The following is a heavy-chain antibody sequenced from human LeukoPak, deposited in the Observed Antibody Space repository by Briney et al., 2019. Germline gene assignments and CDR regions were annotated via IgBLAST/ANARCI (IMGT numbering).Heavy chain of an antibody. J-gene: IGHJ4*02. Sequence: GGSLRLSRPVSGSTFNTYWMFLLRQAPGKGLVWVSQINPEGASTTYGDPAKGRFTASRDNAKNALHLQMNSLRVHDTAVYYIGVETAITAGLDFWGQGTLVTVSS. CDR3: GVETAITAGLDF. CDR2: INPEGAST. V-gene: IGHV3-74*01. D-gene: IGHD1-14*01. CDR1: GSTFNTYW.